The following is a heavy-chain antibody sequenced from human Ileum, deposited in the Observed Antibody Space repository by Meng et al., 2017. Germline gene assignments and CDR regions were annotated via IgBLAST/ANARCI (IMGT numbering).Heavy chain of an antibody. CDR2: INSDGSST. D-gene: IGHD3-10*01. CDR3: VRGVNKYYYGIDV. CDR1: GFTFSSYW. V-gene: IGHV3-74*01. J-gene: IGHJ6*02. Sequence: GGLRLSRAASGFTFSSYWMHWVRQAPGKGLVWVSRINSDGSSTSYADSVKGRFTISRDNAKNTLYLQMNSLRAEDTAVYYCVRGVNKYYYGIDVWGQGTMVTVSS.